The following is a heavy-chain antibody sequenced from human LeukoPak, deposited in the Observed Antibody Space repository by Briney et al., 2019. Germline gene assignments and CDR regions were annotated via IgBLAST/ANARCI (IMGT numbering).Heavy chain of an antibody. Sequence: SETLSLTCAVSDYSISNAYYWGWIRQPPGKGLEWIGSISHGGSTHYNASLKSRVTISLEASKNQFSLRLSSVTAADTAVYYCARQTDVPSSIGYFDFWGQGAPVTVSS. D-gene: IGHD2/OR15-2a*01. J-gene: IGHJ4*02. CDR2: ISHGGST. CDR1: DYSISNAYY. V-gene: IGHV4-38-2*01. CDR3: ARQTDVPSSIGYFDF.